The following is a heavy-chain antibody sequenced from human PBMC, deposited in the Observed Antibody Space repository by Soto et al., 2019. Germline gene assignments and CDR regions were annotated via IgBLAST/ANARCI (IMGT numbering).Heavy chain of an antibody. CDR1: GYSFTYYW. V-gene: IGHV5-51*01. D-gene: IGHD3-3*02. CDR3: ARLTQSGSFLTGLEV. CDR2: IYPGDSDT. J-gene: IGHJ6*02. Sequence: VQSLKISCHASGYSFTYYWIAWVRQMPGKGLEWMGLIYPGDSDTRYSPSFRGQVTFSVDKSTNSAHLQWSGLKALETAMYYCARLTQSGSFLTGLEVWGQGTLVTVSS.